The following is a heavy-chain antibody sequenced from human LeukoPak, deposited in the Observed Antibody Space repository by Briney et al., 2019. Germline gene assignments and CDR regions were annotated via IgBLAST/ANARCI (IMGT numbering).Heavy chain of an antibody. CDR2: IYDSGST. CDR3: ARGGAAGTYYYYGMDV. CDR1: GGSIRSSYYY. D-gene: IGHD6-13*01. J-gene: IGHJ6*02. V-gene: IGHV4-39*01. Sequence: SETLSLTCTVSGGSIRSSYYYWGWIRQPPGKGLEWIGSIYDSGSTYYNPSLKSRVTISVDTSKNQFSLKLSSVTAADTAVYYCARGGAAGTYYYYGMDVWGQGTTVTVSS.